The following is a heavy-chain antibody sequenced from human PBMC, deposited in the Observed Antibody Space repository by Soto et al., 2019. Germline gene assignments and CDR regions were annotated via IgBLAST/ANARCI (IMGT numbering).Heavy chain of an antibody. CDR3: TRLGVNGDYDLFDY. CDR1: GGSISSSY. J-gene: IGHJ4*02. CDR2: IHYSWST. V-gene: IGHV4-59*08. Sequence: QVQLQESGPGLVKPSETLSLTCTVSGGSISSSYWSWIRQPPGKGLEWIGYIHYSWSTNYNPSLKRRVTISVDTSKNQFPLKLSSVTAADTAVYYCTRLGVNGDYDLFDYWGQGTLVAVSS. D-gene: IGHD4-17*01.